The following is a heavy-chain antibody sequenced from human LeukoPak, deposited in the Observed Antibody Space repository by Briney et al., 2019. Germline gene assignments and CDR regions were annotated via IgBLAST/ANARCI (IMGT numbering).Heavy chain of an antibody. CDR2: ISAYNGDT. J-gene: IGHJ1*01. V-gene: IGHV1-18*01. D-gene: IGHD3-22*01. CDR3: ARDTADSSGYYKGYFQH. CDR1: GYTFTSYG. Sequence: ASVKVSCKASGYTFTSYGISWVRQAPGQGLEWMGWISAYNGDTNYAQKLQGRVTMTTDTSTSTAYMEPRSLRSDDTAVYYCARDTADSSGYYKGYFQHWGQGTLVTVSS.